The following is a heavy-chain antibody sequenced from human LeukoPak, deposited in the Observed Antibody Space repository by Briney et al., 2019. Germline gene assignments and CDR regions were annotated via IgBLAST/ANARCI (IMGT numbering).Heavy chain of an antibody. Sequence: GGSLRLSCAASGFTFSSYSMNWVRQAPGKGLEWVSYISSSSSTIYYADSVKGRFTISRDNAKNSLYPQMNSLRAEDTAVYYCAREKELLWFGELGDADAFDIWGQGTMVTVSS. J-gene: IGHJ3*02. CDR1: GFTFSSYS. CDR2: ISSSSSTI. V-gene: IGHV3-48*01. D-gene: IGHD3-10*01. CDR3: AREKELLWFGELGDADAFDI.